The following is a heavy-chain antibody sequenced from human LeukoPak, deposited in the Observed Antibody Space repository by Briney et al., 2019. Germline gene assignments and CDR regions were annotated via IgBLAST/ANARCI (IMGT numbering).Heavy chain of an antibody. V-gene: IGHV3-23*01. Sequence: GGSLRLSCAASGFTFSSYAMSWVRQAPGKGLEWVSVTSGSGGSTYYADSVKGRFTISTDDAKKSVSLQMNSLRAEDTAVYYCARGGKLDYPFDYWGQGTLVTVSS. D-gene: IGHD4-11*01. CDR2: TSGSGGST. CDR1: GFTFSSYA. J-gene: IGHJ4*02. CDR3: ARGGKLDYPFDY.